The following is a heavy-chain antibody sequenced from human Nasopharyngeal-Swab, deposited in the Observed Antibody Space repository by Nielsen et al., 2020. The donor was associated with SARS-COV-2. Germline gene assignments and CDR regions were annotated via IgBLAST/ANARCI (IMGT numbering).Heavy chain of an antibody. J-gene: IGHJ5*02. CDR2: ISSSSSYI. V-gene: IGHV3-21*01. D-gene: IGHD3-10*01. CDR1: GFTFSSYS. CDR3: ARGGPRNWFDP. Sequence: GGSLRLSCAASGFTFSSYSMNWVRQAPGKGLEWVSSISSSSSYIYYADSVKGRFTISRDNAKNTLYLQMNSLRAEDTAVYYCARGGPRNWFDPWGQGTLVTVSS.